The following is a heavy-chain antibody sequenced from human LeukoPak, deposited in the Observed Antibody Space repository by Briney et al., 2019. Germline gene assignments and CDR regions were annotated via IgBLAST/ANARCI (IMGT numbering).Heavy chain of an antibody. Sequence: GASVKVSCKASGYTFTSYDINWVRQASGQGLEWMGWVNPDSANTGYAQNFQGRVTITRNTSISTAYMELSSLRSEDTAVYYCARIVYGLGITDWGQGTLVTVSS. D-gene: IGHD3-10*01. CDR1: GYTFTSYD. V-gene: IGHV1-8*01. CDR3: ARIVYGLGITD. CDR2: VNPDSANT. J-gene: IGHJ4*02.